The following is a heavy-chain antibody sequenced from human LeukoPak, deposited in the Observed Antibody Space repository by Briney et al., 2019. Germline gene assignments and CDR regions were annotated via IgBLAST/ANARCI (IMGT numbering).Heavy chain of an antibody. J-gene: IGHJ4*02. D-gene: IGHD2-2*01. CDR1: GGSFSGYY. Sequence: SETLSPTCAVSGGSFSGYYWSWIRQPPGKGLEWIGEINHSGSTNYNPSLKSRVTISVDTSKNQFSLKLSSVTAADTAVYYCARRYCSSTSCYAYDYWGQGTLVTVSS. CDR2: INHSGST. V-gene: IGHV4-34*01. CDR3: ARRYCSSTSCYAYDY.